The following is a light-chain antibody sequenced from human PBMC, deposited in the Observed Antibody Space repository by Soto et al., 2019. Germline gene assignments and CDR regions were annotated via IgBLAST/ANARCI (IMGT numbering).Light chain of an antibody. CDR1: SSDVGGYNY. J-gene: IGLJ2*01. V-gene: IGLV2-8*01. Sequence: QSALTQPPSASGSPGQSVTISCTGTSSDVGGYNYVSWYQQHSGKAPKLMIYEVSKRPSGVPERFSGSKSGNTASLTVSGLQAEDEADYNCTSYAASNNVLFGGGTKLTVL. CDR3: TSYAASNNVL. CDR2: EVS.